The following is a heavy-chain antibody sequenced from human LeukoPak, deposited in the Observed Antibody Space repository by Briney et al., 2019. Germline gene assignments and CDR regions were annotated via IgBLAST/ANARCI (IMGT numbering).Heavy chain of an antibody. CDR2: LYYGGNT. D-gene: IGHD6-19*01. CDR3: ARGEVAATFDAFDI. Sequence: PSETLSLTCTVSGDSINSRSYYWDWIRQPPGKGLEWIGNLYYGGNTHYNPSLKSRVTISVDTSKNQFSLKLSSVTAADTAVYYCARGEVAATFDAFDIWGQGTMVTVSS. V-gene: IGHV4-39*07. J-gene: IGHJ3*02. CDR1: GDSINSRSYY.